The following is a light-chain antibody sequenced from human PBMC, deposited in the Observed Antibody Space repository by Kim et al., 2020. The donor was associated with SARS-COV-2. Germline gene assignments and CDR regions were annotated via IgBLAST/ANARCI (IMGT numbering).Light chain of an antibody. CDR1: SSNIWACND. J-gene: IGLJ3*02. Sequence: RVTIYCTRSSSNIWACNDVHWYQQLPGPAPKLLIYGNSNRPSGVPDRFSGSKSGTSASLAITGLQAEDEADYYCQSYDSSLSGWVFGGGTQLTVL. CDR2: GNS. V-gene: IGLV1-40*01. CDR3: QSYDSSLSGWV.